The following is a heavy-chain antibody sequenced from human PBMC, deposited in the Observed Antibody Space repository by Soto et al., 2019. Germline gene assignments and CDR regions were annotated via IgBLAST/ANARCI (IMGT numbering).Heavy chain of an antibody. D-gene: IGHD4-4*01. CDR3: ARGTDYTQIASYHYGMDV. Sequence: SETLSLTCTVSGKSVSTFYWSWIRQPPGKGLEWIGHAYYSGSTNYDPSLKSRVTISVDMSKNQVSLRLTSVTAADTAVYYCARGTDYTQIASYHYGMDVWGQGTSVTVSS. CDR1: GKSVSTFY. V-gene: IGHV4-59*02. CDR2: AYYSGST. J-gene: IGHJ6*02.